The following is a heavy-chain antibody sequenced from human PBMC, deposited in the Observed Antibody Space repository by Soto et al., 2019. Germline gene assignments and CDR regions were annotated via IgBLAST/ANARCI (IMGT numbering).Heavy chain of an antibody. Sequence: SETLSLTCTVSGGSISSSSYYWGWIRQPPGKGLEWIGSIYYSGSTYYNPFLKSRVTISVDTSKNQFSLKLSSVTAADTAVYYCARQYDFWSGYPDYWGQGTLVTVSS. CDR3: ARQYDFWSGYPDY. V-gene: IGHV4-39*01. J-gene: IGHJ4*02. D-gene: IGHD3-3*01. CDR2: IYYSGST. CDR1: GGSISSSSYY.